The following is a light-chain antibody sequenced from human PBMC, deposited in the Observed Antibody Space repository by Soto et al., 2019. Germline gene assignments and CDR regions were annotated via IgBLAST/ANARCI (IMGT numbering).Light chain of an antibody. J-gene: IGKJ1*01. CDR2: SAT. Sequence: AIQVTQSPSSLSASVGDRVTITCRTSEDVRHDLAWFQQRPGKAPNPLIYSATRLQSGVPSRFSGSGSGPDFTLIISSLQPEDFATYYCLQANNYPWTFGLGTKVDI. CDR3: LQANNYPWT. CDR1: EDVRHD. V-gene: IGKV1-6*01.